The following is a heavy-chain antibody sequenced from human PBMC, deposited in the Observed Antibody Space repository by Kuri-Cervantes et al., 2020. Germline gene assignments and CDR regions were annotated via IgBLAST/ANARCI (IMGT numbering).Heavy chain of an antibody. CDR1: GGSFSGYY. Sequence: SETLSLTCAVYGGSFSGYYWSWIRQPPGKGLEWIGEVNHSGSTNYNPSLKSRVTISVDTSKNQFSLKLSSVTAADTAVYYCAREKWSSYYYDSSDYYHYGMDVWGQGTTVTVSS. D-gene: IGHD3-22*01. CDR3: AREKWSSYYYDSSDYYHYGMDV. V-gene: IGHV4-34*01. J-gene: IGHJ6*02. CDR2: VNHSGST.